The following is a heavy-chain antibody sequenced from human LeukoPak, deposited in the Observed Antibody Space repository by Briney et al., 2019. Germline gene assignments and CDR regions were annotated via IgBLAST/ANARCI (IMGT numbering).Heavy chain of an antibody. CDR2: INPSGGST. J-gene: IGHJ4*02. CDR1: GYTFTSYY. V-gene: IGHV1-46*01. Sequence: ASVKVSCKASGYTFTSYYMHWVRQAPGQGLEWMGIINPSGGSTSYAQKFQGRVTMTRDTPTSTVYMELSSLRSEDTAVYYCARGDSVAGTYVGLGYWGQGTLVTVSS. D-gene: IGHD6-19*01. CDR3: ARGDSVAGTYVGLGY.